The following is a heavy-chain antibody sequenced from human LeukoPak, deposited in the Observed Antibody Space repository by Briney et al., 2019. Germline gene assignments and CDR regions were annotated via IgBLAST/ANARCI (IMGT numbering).Heavy chain of an antibody. CDR3: SRATGTGWPWNY. CDR2: IRSKTYGGTA. J-gene: IGHJ4*02. V-gene: IGHV3-49*03. Sequence: PGGSLRLSCTGSGFTFGDYAMSWFRQAPGEGLEWVSFIRSKTYGGTAEYAAFVKGRFTMSRDDSKSIAYLQMNSLKTEDTAVYYCSRATGTGWPWNYWGQGTLVTVSS. CDR1: GFTFGDYA. D-gene: IGHD6-19*01.